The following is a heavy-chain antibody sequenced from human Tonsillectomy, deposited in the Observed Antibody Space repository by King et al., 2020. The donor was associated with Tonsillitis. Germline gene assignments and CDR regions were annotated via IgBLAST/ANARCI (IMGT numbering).Heavy chain of an antibody. J-gene: IGHJ4*02. CDR3: ARVRDFDWLLPYYFDY. D-gene: IGHD3-9*01. CDR1: GYSISSGYY. Sequence: QLQESGPGLVKPSETLSLTCAVSGYSISSGYYWGWIRQPPGKGLEWIGRIYHSGSTYYNPSLKSRVTISVDTSKNQFSLKLSSVTAADTAVYYCARVRDFDWLLPYYFDYWGQGTLVTVSS. V-gene: IGHV4-38-2*01. CDR2: IYHSGST.